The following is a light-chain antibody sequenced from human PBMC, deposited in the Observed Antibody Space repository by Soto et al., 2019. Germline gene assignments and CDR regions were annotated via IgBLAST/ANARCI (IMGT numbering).Light chain of an antibody. V-gene: IGLV2-23*02. CDR2: EVT. Sequence: SVLTQPASVSGSPGQSITILCTGTSSDVGRYNFVSWYQQHPGKVPKVMIYEVTKRPSGVSNRFSGSKSGNTAFLTISGLQAEDEADYYCCSDAGSGIYVFGTGTKVTVL. CDR1: SSDVGRYNF. CDR3: CSDAGSGIYV. J-gene: IGLJ1*01.